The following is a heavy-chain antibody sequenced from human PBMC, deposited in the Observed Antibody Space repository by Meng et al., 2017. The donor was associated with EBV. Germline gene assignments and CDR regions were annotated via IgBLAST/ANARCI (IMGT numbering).Heavy chain of an antibody. J-gene: IGHJ4*02. CDR2: IIPIFGTA. D-gene: IGHD6-13*01. Sequence: QGHPEQSGAEGKKAGSSGEVSCKASGGTFSSYAISWVRQAPGQGLEWMGGIIPIFGTANYAQKFQGRVTITADKSTSTAYMELSSLRSEDTAVYYCARAEIAAAGRLDYWGQGTLVTVSS. CDR3: ARAEIAAAGRLDY. CDR1: GGTFSSYA. V-gene: IGHV1-69*06.